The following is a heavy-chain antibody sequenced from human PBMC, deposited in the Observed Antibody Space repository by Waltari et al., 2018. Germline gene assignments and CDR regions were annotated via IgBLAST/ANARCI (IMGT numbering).Heavy chain of an antibody. J-gene: IGHJ5*02. CDR1: GGSFSGYH. Sequence: QVQLKEWGAGTLKPSETLSLTCAVYGGSFSGYHWTWIRQSPGKGLEWLGEIIHPGVTNYKPSFKGRITRLKDTSKNQFSLRLSSVTAADSAVYYCARGGVPDAYGDGSDYRNWFDPWGQGILVTVSS. D-gene: IGHD4-17*01. V-gene: IGHV4-34*01. CDR3: ARGGVPDAYGDGSDYRNWFDP. CDR2: IIHPGVT.